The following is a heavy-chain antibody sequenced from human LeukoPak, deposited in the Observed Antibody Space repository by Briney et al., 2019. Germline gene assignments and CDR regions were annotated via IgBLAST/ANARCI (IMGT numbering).Heavy chain of an antibody. J-gene: IGHJ6*02. CDR3: ARDKGQLLWFGELLYPYYYYGMDV. D-gene: IGHD3-10*01. Sequence: GGSLRLSCAASGFTFSSYSMNWVRQAPGKGLEWVSSISSSSSYIYYADSVKGRFTISRDNAKNSLYLQMNSLRAEDTAVYYCARDKGQLLWFGELLYPYYYYGMDVWGQGTTVTVSS. V-gene: IGHV3-21*01. CDR1: GFTFSSYS. CDR2: ISSSSSYI.